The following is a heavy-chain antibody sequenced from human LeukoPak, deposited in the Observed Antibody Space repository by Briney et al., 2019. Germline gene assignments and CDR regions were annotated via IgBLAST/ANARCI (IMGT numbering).Heavy chain of an antibody. CDR2: INPNSGGT. J-gene: IGHJ4*02. D-gene: IGHD3-10*01. CDR1: GYTFTGYY. V-gene: IGHV1-2*02. CDR3: ARDRVLLWFGELPQPFDY. Sequence: GASVKVSCKASGYTFTGYYMHWVRQAPGQELEWMGWINPNSGGTNYAQKFQGRVTMTRDTSISTAYMELSRLRSDDTAVYYCARDRVLLWFGELPQPFDYWGQGTLVTVSS.